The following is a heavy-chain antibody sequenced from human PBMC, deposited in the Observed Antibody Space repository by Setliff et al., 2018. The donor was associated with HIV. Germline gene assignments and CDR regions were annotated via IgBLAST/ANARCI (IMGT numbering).Heavy chain of an antibody. CDR1: GDSVSKYSAA. J-gene: IGHJ4*02. CDR2: TFHRSKWYS. CDR3: ARSITTAGTVFDY. D-gene: IGHD6-13*01. V-gene: IGHV6-1*01. Sequence: SQTLSLTCAISGDSVSKYSAAWNWIRQSPSRGLEWLGRTFHRSKWYSDYAESVRSRITINPDTSKNQLSLQLHSVTPEDTAVYYCARSITTAGTVFDYWGQGTLVTVSS.